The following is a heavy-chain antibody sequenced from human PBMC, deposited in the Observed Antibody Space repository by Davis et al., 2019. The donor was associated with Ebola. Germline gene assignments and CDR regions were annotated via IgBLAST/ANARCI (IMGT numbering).Heavy chain of an antibody. Sequence: ASVKVSCKASGYVFKNYALHWVRQAPGQGLEWMGWINADNDNTRYSQALQGRVTITRDTSAAISYMQLNGLRSEDTAVYYCAIDLGFGIVLSGALDSWGQGTLVTVSS. D-gene: IGHD4/OR15-4a*01. CDR1: GYVFKNYA. J-gene: IGHJ4*02. CDR3: AIDLGFGIVLSGALDS. V-gene: IGHV1-3*01. CDR2: INADNDNT.